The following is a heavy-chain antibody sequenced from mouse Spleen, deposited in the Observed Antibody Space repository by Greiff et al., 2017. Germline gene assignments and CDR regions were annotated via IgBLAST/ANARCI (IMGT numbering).Heavy chain of an antibody. Sequence: ESGPGLVKPSQSLSLTCSVTGYSITSGYYWNWIRQFPGNKLEWMGYISYDGSNNYNPSLKNRISITRDTSKNQFFLKLNSVTTEDTATYYCARRGWLLRIYYYAMDYWGQGTSVTVSS. CDR1: GYSITSGYY. J-gene: IGHJ4*01. D-gene: IGHD2-3*01. V-gene: IGHV3-6*01. CDR3: ARRGWLLRIYYYAMDY. CDR2: ISYDGSN.